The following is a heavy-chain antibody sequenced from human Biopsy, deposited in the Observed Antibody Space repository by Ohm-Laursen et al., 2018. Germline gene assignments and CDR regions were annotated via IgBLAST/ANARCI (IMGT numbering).Heavy chain of an antibody. J-gene: IGHJ4*02. CDR1: GFSFTGYY. CDR2: ISPKSGGT. Sequence: ASVKVSCKPSGFSFTGYYIHWVRQAPGQGLEWMGWISPKSGGTNYAQKLQGNITMTKNTSMSTAYMEMSRLRSDGTAVYYCALQSVAQMKNFDYWGQGTLVTVSS. D-gene: IGHD6-19*01. CDR3: ALQSVAQMKNFDY. V-gene: IGHV1-2*02.